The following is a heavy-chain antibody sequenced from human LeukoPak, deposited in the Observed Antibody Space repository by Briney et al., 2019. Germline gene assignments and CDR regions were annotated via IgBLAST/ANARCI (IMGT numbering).Heavy chain of an antibody. J-gene: IGHJ4*02. Sequence: SETLSLTCAVYGGSFSSYYWSWIRQPAGKGLEWIGRIYTSGSTNYNPSLKSRVTMSVDTSKNQFSLKLSSVTAADTAVYYCARAPLAGHFDYWGQGTLVTVSS. CDR3: ARAPLAGHFDY. CDR2: IYTSGST. V-gene: IGHV4-59*10. CDR1: GGSFSSYY. D-gene: IGHD2-15*01.